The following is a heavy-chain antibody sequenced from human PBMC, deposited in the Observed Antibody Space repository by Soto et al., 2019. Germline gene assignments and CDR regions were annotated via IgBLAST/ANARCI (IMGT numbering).Heavy chain of an antibody. CDR1: GFTFSSYW. CDR3: ARVRSFSSGYYYFDY. Sequence: GGSLRLSCAASGFTFSSYWMHWVRQAPGKGLVWVSRINSDGSSTSYADSVKGRFTISRDNAKNTLYLQMNSLRAEDTAVYYCARVRSFSSGYYYFDYWGQGTLVTVSS. CDR2: INSDGSST. D-gene: IGHD3-22*01. J-gene: IGHJ4*02. V-gene: IGHV3-74*01.